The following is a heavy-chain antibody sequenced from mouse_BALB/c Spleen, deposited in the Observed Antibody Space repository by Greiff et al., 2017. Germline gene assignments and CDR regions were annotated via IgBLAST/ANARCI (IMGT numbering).Heavy chain of an antibody. CDR3: ARDNWDSYFDY. Sequence: VKVEESGPGLVAPSQSLSITCTVSGFSLTGFGVNWVRQPPGKGLEWLGMIWGDGSTDYNSALKSRLSISKDNSKSQVFLKMNSLQTDDTARYYCARDNWDSYFDYWGQGTTLTVSS. J-gene: IGHJ2*01. V-gene: IGHV2-6-7*01. D-gene: IGHD4-1*01. CDR1: GFSLTGFG. CDR2: IWGDGST.